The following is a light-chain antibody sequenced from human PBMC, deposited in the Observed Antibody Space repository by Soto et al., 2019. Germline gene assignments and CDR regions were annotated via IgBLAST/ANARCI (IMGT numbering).Light chain of an antibody. V-gene: IGKV3-20*01. CDR3: QQYAASPLT. Sequence: EIVLTQSPGTLSLSLGDRATLSCWASQSVSSNYLAWYQQRPGQAPRLLIYGASTRATGVPDRFSGSGSGTDFTLTISRLGPEDFAVYFCQQYAASPLTFGGGTKVEIK. J-gene: IGKJ4*01. CDR1: QSVSSNY. CDR2: GAS.